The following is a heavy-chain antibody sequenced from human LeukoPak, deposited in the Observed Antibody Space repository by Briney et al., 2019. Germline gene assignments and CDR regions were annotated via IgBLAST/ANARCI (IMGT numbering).Heavy chain of an antibody. CDR3: ARLGGFYFDY. CDR1: GYSFTSYW. J-gene: IGHJ4*02. CDR2: ICPGDSDT. D-gene: IGHD3-16*01. Sequence: GESLQISCQGSGYSFTSYWIGWERQMPGKGLEWMGIICPGDSDTRYSPSFQGQVTISADKSSTAYLQWSSPKASDTAMYYCARLGGFYFDYWGQGTLVTVSS. V-gene: IGHV5-51*01.